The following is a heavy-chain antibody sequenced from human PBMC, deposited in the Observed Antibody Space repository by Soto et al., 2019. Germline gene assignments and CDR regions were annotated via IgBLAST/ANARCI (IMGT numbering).Heavy chain of an antibody. D-gene: IGHD6-19*01. CDR3: ERRSSGWYFDY. CDR1: GFTFSSYA. CDR2: ISGSGGST. J-gene: IGHJ4*02. V-gene: IGHV3-23*01. Sequence: EVQLLESGGGLVQPGGSLRLSCAASGFTFSSYAMSWVRQAPGKGLEWVSAISGSGGSTYYADSVKGRFTISRDNSKNALYLQMNSQRAEDTAVYYCERRSSGWYFDYWGQGTLVTVSS.